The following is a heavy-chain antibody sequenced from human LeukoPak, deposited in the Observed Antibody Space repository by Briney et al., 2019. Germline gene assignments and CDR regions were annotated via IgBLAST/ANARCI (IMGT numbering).Heavy chain of an antibody. CDR3: VRDFDYGFDY. CDR1: GFMFNSYA. V-gene: IGHV3-48*01. Sequence: GGSLRLSCVGSGFMFNSYAMNWVRQPPGKGMEWLSNVRPGGDLTSYADSVRGRFTISRDNAKNSLFLQMNSLRVEDTAVYYCVRDFDYGFDYWGQGVLVIVSS. J-gene: IGHJ4*02. CDR2: VRPGGDLT. D-gene: IGHD4-17*01.